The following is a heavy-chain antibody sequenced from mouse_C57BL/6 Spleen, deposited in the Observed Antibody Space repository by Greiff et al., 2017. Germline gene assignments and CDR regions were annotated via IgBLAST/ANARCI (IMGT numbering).Heavy chain of an antibody. Sequence: EVKLVESGGGLVKPGGPLKLSCAASGFTFSDYGMHWVRQAPEKGLEWVAYISSGSSTIYYADTVKGRFTISRDNAKNTLFLQMTSLRSEDTAMYYCAIYYGNYGAFAYWGQRTLVTVSA. J-gene: IGHJ3*01. D-gene: IGHD2-1*01. CDR3: AIYYGNYGAFAY. CDR1: GFTFSDYG. CDR2: ISSGSSTI. V-gene: IGHV5-17*01.